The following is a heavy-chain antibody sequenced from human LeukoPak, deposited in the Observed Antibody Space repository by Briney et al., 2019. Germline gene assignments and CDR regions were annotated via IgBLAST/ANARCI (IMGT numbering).Heavy chain of an antibody. CDR2: ISPSGGST. V-gene: IGHV1-46*01. D-gene: IGHD5-24*01. Sequence: ASVKVSCKAFGYTFTSNYMHWVRQAPGQGPEWMGVISPSGGSTTYAQKFQGRVTLTRDMSTSTDYLELSSLRSEDTAVYYCARSKRWPNFYFDYWGQGTLVTVSS. CDR3: ARSKRWPNFYFDY. J-gene: IGHJ4*02. CDR1: GYTFTSNY.